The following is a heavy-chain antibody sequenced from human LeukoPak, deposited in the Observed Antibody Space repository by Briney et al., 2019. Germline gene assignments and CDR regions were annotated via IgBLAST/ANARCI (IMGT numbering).Heavy chain of an antibody. D-gene: IGHD6-19*01. J-gene: IGHJ4*02. CDR3: ARYPSRSSGWPYYFDY. V-gene: IGHV3-21*01. CDR2: ISSSSSYI. CDR1: GFAFSSYS. Sequence: GGSLRLSCAASGFAFSSYSMNWVRQAPGKGLEWVSSISSSSSYIYYADSVKGRFTISRDHAENSLHLQMNSLRAEDTAVYYCARYPSRSSGWPYYFDYWGQGTLVTVSS.